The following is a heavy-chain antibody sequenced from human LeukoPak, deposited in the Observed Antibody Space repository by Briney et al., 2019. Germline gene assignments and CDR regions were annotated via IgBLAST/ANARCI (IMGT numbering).Heavy chain of an antibody. Sequence: GGSLRLSCAASGFTFSSCEMNWVRQAPGKGLEWVSYISSSGSTIYYADSVKGRFTISRDNAKNSLYLQMNSLRAEDTAVYYCARDPEDTAMVSFDYWGQGTLVTVSS. CDR3: ARDPEDTAMVSFDY. D-gene: IGHD5-18*01. CDR2: ISSSGSTI. CDR1: GFTFSSCE. J-gene: IGHJ4*02. V-gene: IGHV3-48*03.